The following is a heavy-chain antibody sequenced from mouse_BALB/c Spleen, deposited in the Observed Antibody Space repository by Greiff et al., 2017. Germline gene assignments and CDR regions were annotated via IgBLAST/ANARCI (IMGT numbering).Heavy chain of an antibody. CDR2: INPGSGGT. V-gene: IGHV1-54*01. D-gene: IGHD1-2*01. CDR1: GYAFTNYL. J-gene: IGHJ2*01. CDR3: ARGSMSLITTASCDY. Sequence: QVQLKQSGAELVRPGTSVKVSCKASGYAFTNYLIEWVKQRPGQGLEWIGVINPGSGGTNYNEKFKGKATLTADKSSSTAYMQLSSLTSDDSAVYFCARGSMSLITTASCDYWGQGTTLTVSS.